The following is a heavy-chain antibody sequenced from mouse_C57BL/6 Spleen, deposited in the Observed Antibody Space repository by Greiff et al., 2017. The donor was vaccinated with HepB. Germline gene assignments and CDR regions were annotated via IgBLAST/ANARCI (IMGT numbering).Heavy chain of an antibody. CDR1: GFTFSDYG. CDR2: ISSGSSTI. J-gene: IGHJ2*01. Sequence: EVKLVESGGGLVKPGGSLKLSCAASGFTFSDYGMHWVRQAPEKGLEWVAYISSGSSTIYYADTVKGRFTISRDNAKNTLFLQMTSLRSEDTAMYYCARHGPTYYFDYWGQGTTLTVSS. V-gene: IGHV5-17*01. CDR3: ARHGPTYYFDY.